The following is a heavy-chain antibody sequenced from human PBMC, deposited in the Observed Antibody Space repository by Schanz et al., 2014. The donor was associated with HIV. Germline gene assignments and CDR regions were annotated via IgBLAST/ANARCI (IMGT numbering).Heavy chain of an antibody. CDR3: ASGRFDTVIWWGDAFLI. Sequence: QVQLVQSGAEVKKPGSSVKVSCKASGGTFSSYAISWVRQAPGQGLEWMGGMIPSFRLRTYAQKFKGRVTIAADESASTAYMELNSLRADDTAVYYCASGRFDTVIWWGDAFLIWGRGTMVTVSS. J-gene: IGHJ3*02. D-gene: IGHD5-18*01. CDR2: MIPSFRLR. CDR1: GGTFSSYA. V-gene: IGHV1-69*01.